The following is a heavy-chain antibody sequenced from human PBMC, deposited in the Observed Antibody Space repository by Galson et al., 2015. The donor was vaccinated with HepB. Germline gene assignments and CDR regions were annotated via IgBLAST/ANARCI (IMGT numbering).Heavy chain of an antibody. J-gene: IGHJ3*01. Sequence: SLRLSCAGSGFRFHYYALRWVRQAPGKGLEFVSGISHNGGDTKFADSVRDRFTISRDNSKNTMYLQMNSLRTEDTAVYYCVKEDILTGYSVGSFHFWGRGTMVTVSS. V-gene: IGHV3-64D*06. CDR1: GFRFHYYA. CDR2: ISHNGGDT. CDR3: VKEDILTGYSVGSFHF. D-gene: IGHD3-9*01.